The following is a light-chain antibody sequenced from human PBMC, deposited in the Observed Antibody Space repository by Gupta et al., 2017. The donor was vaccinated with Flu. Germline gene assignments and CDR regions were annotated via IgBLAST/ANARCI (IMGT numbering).Light chain of an antibody. V-gene: IGLV3-21*02. CDR2: DDT. Sequence: SSVLTQPPSVSVAPGQTARITCGGYNIGSKTVHWYRQKPGQAPVLVVYDDTDRPSGIPERLSGSNSGNTATLTISRVEDGDEADYYCQVWDSSSEHQVFGGGTKLTVL. J-gene: IGLJ2*01. CDR3: QVWDSSSEHQV. CDR1: NIGSKT.